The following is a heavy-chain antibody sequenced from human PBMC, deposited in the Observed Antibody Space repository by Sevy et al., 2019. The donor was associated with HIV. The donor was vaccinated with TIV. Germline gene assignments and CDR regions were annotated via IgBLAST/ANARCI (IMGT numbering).Heavy chain of an antibody. Sequence: GGSLRLSCAASGFTFSSYAMSWVRQAPGKGLEWVSAISGSGGSTYYADSVKGRFTISRDNSKNTLYLQMNSLRAEDTAVYYCAKGPLGSGSYYNLDWFDPWGQGTLVTVSS. J-gene: IGHJ5*02. CDR3: AKGPLGSGSYYNLDWFDP. CDR1: GFTFSSYA. D-gene: IGHD3-10*01. V-gene: IGHV3-23*01. CDR2: ISGSGGST.